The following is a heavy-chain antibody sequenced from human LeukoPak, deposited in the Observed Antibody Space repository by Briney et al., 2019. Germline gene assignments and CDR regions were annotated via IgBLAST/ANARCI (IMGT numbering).Heavy chain of an antibody. CDR1: GFTFSSYA. Sequence: PGGSLRLSCAASGFTFSSYAMSWVRQAPGKGLEWVSAISGSGGSTYYADSVKGRFTISRDNSKNTLYLQMNSLRAEDTAVYYCARDIVVVPAAIFSAGSFDYWGQGTLVTVSS. CDR3: ARDIVVVPAAIFSAGSFDY. CDR2: ISGSGGST. D-gene: IGHD2-2*02. J-gene: IGHJ4*02. V-gene: IGHV3-23*01.